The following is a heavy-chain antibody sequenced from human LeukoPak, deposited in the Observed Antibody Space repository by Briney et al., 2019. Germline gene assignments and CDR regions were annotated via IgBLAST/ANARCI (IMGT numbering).Heavy chain of an antibody. CDR2: IYYSGST. D-gene: IGHD3-9*01. CDR3: ARALQLRYFDWLPGEYYYGMDV. V-gene: IGHV4-59*11. CDR1: GASISSHY. Sequence: PSETLSLTCTVSGASISSHYWSWIRQPPGKGLEWIGYIYYSGSTNYNPSLKSRVTISVDSSKTQFSLKLSSVTAADTAVYYCARALQLRYFDWLPGEYYYGMDVWGQGTTVTVSS. J-gene: IGHJ6*02.